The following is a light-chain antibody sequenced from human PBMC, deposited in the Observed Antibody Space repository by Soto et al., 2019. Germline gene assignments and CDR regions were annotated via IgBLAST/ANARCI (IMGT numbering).Light chain of an antibody. CDR2: EVN. J-gene: IGLJ2*01. Sequence: QSALTQPPSASGSPGQAVTISCTGTSSDDGGYSYVSWYQQHPGKAPKVMIYEVNKRPSGVPDRFSGSKSGNTASLTVSGLQTEDEADYYCSSYEGTNNFLVFGGGTKVTVL. CDR3: SSYEGTNNFLV. V-gene: IGLV2-8*01. CDR1: SSDDGGYSY.